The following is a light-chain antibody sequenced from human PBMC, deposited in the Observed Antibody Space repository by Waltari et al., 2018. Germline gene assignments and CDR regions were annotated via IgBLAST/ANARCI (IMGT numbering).Light chain of an antibody. V-gene: IGKV3-20*01. Sequence: EIVLTQSPGTLSLSPGEGATLSCRTSQTIRTTYFSWSQQKPGQAPTLLIYGAFTRATGIPDRFTGSGSGTDFSLTISSLEPEDFATYYCQQYDVSPLTFGGGTKVEIK. CDR2: GAF. CDR1: QTIRTTY. CDR3: QQYDVSPLT. J-gene: IGKJ4*01.